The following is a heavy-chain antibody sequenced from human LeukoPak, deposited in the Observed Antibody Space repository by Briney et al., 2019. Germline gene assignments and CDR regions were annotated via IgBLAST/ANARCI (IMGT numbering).Heavy chain of an antibody. CDR2: INPSGGST. Sequence: ASVKVSCKASGYTFTSYYMHWVRQAPGQGPEWMGIINPSGGSTSYAQKFQGRVTMTRDTSTSTVYMELSSLRSEDTAVYYCARGFVVVAGPYGMDVWGQGTTVTVSS. D-gene: IGHD2-15*01. J-gene: IGHJ6*02. CDR1: GYTFTSYY. CDR3: ARGFVVVAGPYGMDV. V-gene: IGHV1-46*01.